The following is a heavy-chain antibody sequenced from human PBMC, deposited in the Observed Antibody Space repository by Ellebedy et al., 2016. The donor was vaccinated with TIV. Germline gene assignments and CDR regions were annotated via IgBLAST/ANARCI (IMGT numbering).Heavy chain of an antibody. CDR3: ADIAASTEGN. Sequence: GESLKISXAGSGFTFSSDSMSWVRQAPGKGLEWVSVIYTSGSTSYADSVRGRFTISRDNFKNTVYLQMNSLRAEDTATYYCADIAASTEGNWGQGTLVTVSS. CDR2: IYTSGST. V-gene: IGHV3-53*01. D-gene: IGHD6-6*01. CDR1: GFTFSSDS. J-gene: IGHJ4*02.